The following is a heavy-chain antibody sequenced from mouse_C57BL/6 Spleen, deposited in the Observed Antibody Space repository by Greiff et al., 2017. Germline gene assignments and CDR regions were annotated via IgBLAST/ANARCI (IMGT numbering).Heavy chain of an antibody. D-gene: IGHD2-4*01. CDR3: TRRYYDPYAMDY. Sequence: EVKVEESEGGLVQPGSSMKLSCAASGFTFSSYAMSWVRQTPEKRLEWVAYISSGGDYIYYADTVKGRFTISRDNARNTLYLQMSSLKSEDTAMYYCTRRYYDPYAMDYWGQGTSVTVSS. V-gene: IGHV5S21*01. J-gene: IGHJ4*01. CDR2: ISSGGDYI. CDR1: GFTFSSYA.